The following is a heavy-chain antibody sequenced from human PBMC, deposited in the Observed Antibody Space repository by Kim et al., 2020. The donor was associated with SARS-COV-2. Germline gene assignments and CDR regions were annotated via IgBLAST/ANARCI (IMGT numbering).Heavy chain of an antibody. CDR2: ISSSRSYI. V-gene: IGHV3-21*01. J-gene: IGHJ4*02. D-gene: IGHD5-12*01. Sequence: GGSLRLSCAASGFTFSSYSMNWVRQPPGKGLEWVSSISSSRSYIYYADSVKGRFTICRDNAKNSLYLQMNSLRAEDTAVYYCVVEMATIPFDYWGQGTL. CDR3: VVEMATIPFDY. CDR1: GFTFSSYS.